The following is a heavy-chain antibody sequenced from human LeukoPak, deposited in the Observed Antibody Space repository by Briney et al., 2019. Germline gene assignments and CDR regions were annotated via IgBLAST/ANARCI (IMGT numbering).Heavy chain of an antibody. Sequence: SETLSLTCAVYGGSFSGYYWSWIRQPPGKGLEWIGEINHSGSTNYNPSLKSRVTISVDTSKNQFSLKLSSVTAADTAVYYCARGPSSIAARPSLGFDYWGQGTRVTVSS. V-gene: IGHV4-34*01. J-gene: IGHJ4*02. CDR1: GGSFSGYY. D-gene: IGHD6-6*01. CDR3: ARGPSSIAARPSLGFDY. CDR2: INHSGST.